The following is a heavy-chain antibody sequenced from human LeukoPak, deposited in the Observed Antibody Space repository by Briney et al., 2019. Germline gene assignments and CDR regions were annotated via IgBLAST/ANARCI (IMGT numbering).Heavy chain of an antibody. Sequence: SSETLSLTCAVYGGSFSGYYWSWIRQPPGKGLEWIGEINHSGSTNYNPSLKSRVTISVDTSKNQFSLKLSSVTAADTAVYYCARGLNGDPDGFEIWRQGTMVTVSS. CDR3: ARGLNGDPDGFEI. V-gene: IGHV4-34*01. CDR1: GGSFSGYY. CDR2: INHSGST. J-gene: IGHJ3*02. D-gene: IGHD2-21*02.